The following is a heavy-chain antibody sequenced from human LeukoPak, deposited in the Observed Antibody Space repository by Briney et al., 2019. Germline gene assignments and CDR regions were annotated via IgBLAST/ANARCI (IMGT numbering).Heavy chain of an antibody. J-gene: IGHJ6*03. V-gene: IGHV3-20*04. Sequence: GGSLRLSCAASGFTFDDYGMSWVRQAPGKGLEWVPGINWNGGSTGYADSVKGRFTISRDNAKNSLYLQMNSLRAEDTALYYCARGGFLEFYYMDVWGKGTTVNVSS. D-gene: IGHD3-3*01. CDR3: ARGGFLEFYYMDV. CDR1: GFTFDDYG. CDR2: INWNGGST.